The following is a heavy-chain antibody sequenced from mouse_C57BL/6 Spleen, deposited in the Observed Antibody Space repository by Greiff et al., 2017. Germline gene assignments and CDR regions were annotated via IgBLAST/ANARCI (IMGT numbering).Heavy chain of an antibody. J-gene: IGHJ2*01. Sequence: QVQLKQPGAELVRPGSSVKLSCKASGYTFTSYWMHWVKQRPIQGLEWIGNIDPSDSETNYNQKFKDKAPLTVDTSSSPAYMPLSSLTSEDSAVXYRAKEDGNWFEYWGQGTTLTVSS. CDR2: IDPSDSET. D-gene: IGHD2-1*01. CDR1: GYTFTSYW. V-gene: IGHV1-52*01. CDR3: AKEDGNWFEY.